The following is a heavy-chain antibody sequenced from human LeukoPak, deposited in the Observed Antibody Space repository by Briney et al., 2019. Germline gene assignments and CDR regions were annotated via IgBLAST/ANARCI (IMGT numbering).Heavy chain of an antibody. J-gene: IGHJ4*02. D-gene: IGHD7-27*01. CDR2: ISGSGEST. Sequence: GGSLRLSCAASGFTFTNYAMTWVRRAPGKGMEWVSEISGSGESTYYGDSVQGRFTISRDNSKNTLYLQMNSLRAGDTAIYYCAREHWDFDYWGQGTLVTVSS. CDR3: AREHWDFDY. CDR1: GFTFTNYA. V-gene: IGHV3-23*01.